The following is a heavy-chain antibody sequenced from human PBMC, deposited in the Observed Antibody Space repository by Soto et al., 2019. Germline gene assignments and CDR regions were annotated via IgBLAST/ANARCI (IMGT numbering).Heavy chain of an antibody. CDR1: GYTFTTSP. D-gene: IGHD2-21*02. Sequence: QVQLVQSGAEVKKPGASVKASCKASGYTFTTSPIHWVRQAPGQRLEWMGWINAANGNAKYSRKFQGRVTITRDTPASTAYMELSGLRSEDTAVYYCATPSPLCAGDAGGCEFQHWGQGTLVTVSS. CDR3: ATPSPLCAGDAGGCEFQH. CDR2: INAANGNA. V-gene: IGHV1-3*01. J-gene: IGHJ1*01.